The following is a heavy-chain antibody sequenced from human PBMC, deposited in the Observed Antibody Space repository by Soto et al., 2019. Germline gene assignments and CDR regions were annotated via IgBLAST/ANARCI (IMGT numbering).Heavy chain of an antibody. D-gene: IGHD3-9*01. CDR1: GDSINSDGHS. V-gene: IGHV4-31*03. J-gene: IGHJ4*01. CDR3: GSTNGAYSYDIAY. Sequence: PSESMSLTCSASGDSINSDGHSWTWIRQKAGKGLEWNGYIYYSGATYYNPSLKTRVSISIDKSKSHFSLRLSSVTAADTVVYYCGSTNGAYSYDIAYWGQGTLVTVSS. CDR2: IYYSGAT.